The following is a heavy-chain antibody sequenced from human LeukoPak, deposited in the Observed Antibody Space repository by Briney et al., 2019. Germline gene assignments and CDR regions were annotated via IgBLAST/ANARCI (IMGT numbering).Heavy chain of an antibody. J-gene: IGHJ4*02. CDR2: ISYDGSNK. Sequence: GGSLILSCAASGFTFSSYGMHWVRQAPGKGLEWVAVISYDGSNKYYADSVKGRFTIARDNSKNTLYLQMNSLRAEDTAVYYCARVHRGYALDYWSQGTLVTVSS. D-gene: IGHD3-10*01. V-gene: IGHV3-30*03. CDR3: ARVHRGYALDY. CDR1: GFTFSSYG.